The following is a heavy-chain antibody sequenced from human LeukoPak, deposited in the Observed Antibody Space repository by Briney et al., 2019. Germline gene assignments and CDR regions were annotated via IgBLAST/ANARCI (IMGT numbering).Heavy chain of an antibody. V-gene: IGHV3-73*01. D-gene: IGHD3-3*01. Sequence: GGSLRLSCAASGFDFSGSAIYWIRQASGKRLEWVSRIRTKPKNYATSYAASVRGRVTISRDDSENTAYLQMDRLRTEDTAVYYCSSPIFSSLPTRPVDFWGQGTLVTVSS. CDR1: GFDFSGSA. J-gene: IGHJ4*02. CDR2: IRTKPKNYAT. CDR3: SSPIFSSLPTRPVDF.